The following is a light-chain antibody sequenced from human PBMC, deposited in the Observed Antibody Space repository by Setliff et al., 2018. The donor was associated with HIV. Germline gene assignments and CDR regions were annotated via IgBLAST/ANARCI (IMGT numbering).Light chain of an antibody. Sequence: QSALTQPASVSGSPRQSITISCTGTSSDVGAYNYVSWYQQHPGKAPKLMIYDVNIRPSGISDRVSGSKSGNTASLTISGLQVVDEADDYCGSYTINGTYVFGSGTKVTV. V-gene: IGLV2-14*03. J-gene: IGLJ1*01. CDR2: DVN. CDR3: GSYTINGTYV. CDR1: SSDVGAYNY.